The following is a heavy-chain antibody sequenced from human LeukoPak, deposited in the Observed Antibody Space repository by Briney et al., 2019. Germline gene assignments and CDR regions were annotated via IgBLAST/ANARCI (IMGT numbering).Heavy chain of an antibody. D-gene: IGHD3-3*01. CDR2: IKSKTDGGTT. CDR3: TTAVATYYDFWSGYYYFDY. CDR1: GFTFSKAW. V-gene: IGHV3-15*01. Sequence: GGSLRLSCAASGFTFSKAWMSWVRQAPGKGLEWVGRIKSKTDGGTTDYAAPVKGRFTISRDDSKNTLYLQMNSLKTEDTAVYYCTTAVATYYDFWSGYYYFDYWGQGTLVTVSS. J-gene: IGHJ4*02.